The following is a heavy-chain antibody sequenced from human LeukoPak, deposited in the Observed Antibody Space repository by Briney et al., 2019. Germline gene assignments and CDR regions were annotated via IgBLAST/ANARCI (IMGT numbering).Heavy chain of an antibody. CDR2: ISYDGSNK. J-gene: IGHJ4*02. D-gene: IGHD4-23*01. CDR3: AKDQGPTVGLDY. CDR1: GFTFSSYA. V-gene: IGHV3-30-3*01. Sequence: PGGSLRLSCAASGFTFSSYAMHWVRQAPGKGLEWVAVISYDGSNKYYADSVKGRFTISRDNSKNTLYLQMNSLRAEDTAVYYCAKDQGPTVGLDYWGQGTLVTVSS.